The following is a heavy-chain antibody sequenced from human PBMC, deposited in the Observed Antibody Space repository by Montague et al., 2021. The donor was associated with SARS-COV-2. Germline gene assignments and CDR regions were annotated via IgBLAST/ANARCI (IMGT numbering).Heavy chain of an antibody. CDR1: GFSFDHYT. Sequence: SLRLSCAASGFSFDHYTMHWVRQAPGKGLEWISLINGNGDATYYADSMKGRFTISRDNGKNSLFLQMDGLRSDDTAFYFCARGGDSYRWLVDRLDMWGQGTVVTVSS. V-gene: IGHV3-43*02. CDR2: INGNGDAT. J-gene: IGHJ3*02. CDR3: ARGGDSYRWLVDRLDM. D-gene: IGHD5-18*01.